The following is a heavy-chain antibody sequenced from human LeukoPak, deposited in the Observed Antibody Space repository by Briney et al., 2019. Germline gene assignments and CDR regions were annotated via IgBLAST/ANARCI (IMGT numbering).Heavy chain of an antibody. J-gene: IGHJ4*02. CDR2: VYQTGTGST. V-gene: IGHV4-38-2*02. Sequence: SETLSLTCTVSGYSISSDYYWAWIRQPPGKGLEWIGSVYQTGTGSTYYNPSLRSRVTISVDTPKNQLSLKLSSVTAADTAVYYCARHYWHSSSFTYYFDSWGQGTLVTVSS. D-gene: IGHD3-22*01. CDR1: GYSISSDYY. CDR3: ARHYWHSSSFTYYFDS.